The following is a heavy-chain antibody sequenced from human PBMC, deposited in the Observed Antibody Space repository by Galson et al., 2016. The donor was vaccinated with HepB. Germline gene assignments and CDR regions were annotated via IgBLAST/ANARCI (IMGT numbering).Heavy chain of an antibody. J-gene: IGHJ2*01. V-gene: IGHV5-51*01. CDR3: VRKGSEGYRSSSNCYQFWYFDL. Sequence: QSGAEVKKTGESLKISCKGSGYNFTNYWIAWVRQMPGKGLEWMGIIYPGDSDTIYSPSFQGQVAISADKSISTAYLQWGSLKASDTAMYYCVRKGSEGYRSSSNCYQFWYFDLWARGTLVTVP. CDR2: IYPGDSDT. D-gene: IGHD2-2*01. CDR1: GYNFTNYW.